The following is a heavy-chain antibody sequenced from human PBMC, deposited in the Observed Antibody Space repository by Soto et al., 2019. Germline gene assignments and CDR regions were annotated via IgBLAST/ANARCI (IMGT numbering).Heavy chain of an antibody. CDR2: IYSGGST. CDR3: AGGGSGMPYCTIGVCAPTYNWFDP. Sequence: GGSLRLSCAASGFTFSSNYMSWVRQAPGKGLEWVSVIYSGGSTYYADSVKGRVTISRENSKNTVYLQMNSLIAEDTAEYYCAGGGSGMPYCTIGVCAPTYNWFDPWGQGTLVTVSS. V-gene: IGHV3-66*01. CDR1: GFTFSSNY. J-gene: IGHJ5*02. D-gene: IGHD2-8*01.